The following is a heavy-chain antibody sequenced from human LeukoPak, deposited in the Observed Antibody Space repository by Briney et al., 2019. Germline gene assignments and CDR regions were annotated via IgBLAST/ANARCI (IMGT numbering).Heavy chain of an antibody. Sequence: SVKVSCKASGGTFSSYAISWVRQAPGQGLEWMGGIIPIFGTANYAQKFQGRVTITADESTSTAYMELSSLRSEVTAVYYCARGANSGSYFSAFDYWGQGTLVTVSS. CDR2: IIPIFGTA. J-gene: IGHJ4*02. CDR3: ARGANSGSYFSAFDY. V-gene: IGHV1-69*13. D-gene: IGHD1-26*01. CDR1: GGTFSSYA.